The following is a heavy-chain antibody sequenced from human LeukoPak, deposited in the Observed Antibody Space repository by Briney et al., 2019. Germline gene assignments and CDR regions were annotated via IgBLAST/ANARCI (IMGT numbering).Heavy chain of an antibody. CDR1: GGSISSYY. CDR3: ARKEWVPYYFDY. D-gene: IGHD3-3*01. J-gene: IGHJ4*02. Sequence: PSETLSLTCTVSGGSISSYYWSWIRQPPGKGLEWIGYIYHSGSTDYNPSLKSRVTISVDTSKSQFSLKLTSVTAADTAVYYCARKEWVPYYFDYWGQGTLVTVSS. V-gene: IGHV4-4*09. CDR2: IYHSGST.